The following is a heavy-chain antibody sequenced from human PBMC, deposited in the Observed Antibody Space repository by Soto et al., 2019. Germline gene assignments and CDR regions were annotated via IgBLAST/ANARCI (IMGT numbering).Heavy chain of an antibody. Sequence: PGGSLRLSCAVSGFRFSDSYMTWIRQAPGKGLEWVSKISGSGTTIYYAESVKGRFTVSRDNAKNSLYLLMNSLRAEDTAGYYCACYRYSYASDLWGQGTLVTVSS. CDR1: GFRFSDSY. CDR3: ACYRYSYASDL. CDR2: ISGSGTTI. D-gene: IGHD3-16*01. J-gene: IGHJ4*02. V-gene: IGHV3-11*01.